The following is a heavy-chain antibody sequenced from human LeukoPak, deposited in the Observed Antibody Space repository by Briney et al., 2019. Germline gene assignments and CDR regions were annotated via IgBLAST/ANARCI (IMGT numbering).Heavy chain of an antibody. CDR1: GFTSGDYA. CDR2: IRSKAYGGTT. D-gene: IGHD3-22*01. CDR3: TRETSISMIVVADL. J-gene: IGHJ2*01. V-gene: IGHV3-49*03. Sequence: PGGSLRLSCTASGFTSGDYAMTWFRQAPGKGLEWVGFIRSKAYGGTTEYAASVKGRFTISRDDSKSIAYLQMNSLKTEDTAVYYCTRETSISMIVVADLWGRGTLVTVSS.